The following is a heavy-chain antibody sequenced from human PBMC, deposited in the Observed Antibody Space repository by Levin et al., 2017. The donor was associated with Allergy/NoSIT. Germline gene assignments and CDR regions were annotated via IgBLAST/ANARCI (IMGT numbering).Heavy chain of an antibody. CDR1: GFTFSSYA. CDR3: AKAGSSSSRYYYYMDV. CDR2: ISGSGGST. V-gene: IGHV3-23*01. Sequence: GESLKISCAASGFTFSSYAMSWVRQAPGKGLEWVSAISGSGGSTYYADSVKGRFTISRDNSKNTLYLQMNSLRAEDTAVYYCAKAGSSSSRYYYYMDVWGKGTTVTVSS. J-gene: IGHJ6*03. D-gene: IGHD6-6*01.